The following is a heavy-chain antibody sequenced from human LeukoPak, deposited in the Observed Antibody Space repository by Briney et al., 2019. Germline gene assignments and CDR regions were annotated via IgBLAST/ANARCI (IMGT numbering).Heavy chain of an antibody. CDR2: ISSSSSTI. J-gene: IGHJ4*02. Sequence: GGSLRLSCAASGFTFSSYSMNWVRQAPGKGLEWVSYISSSSSTIYYADSVKGRFTISRDNSKNTLYLQMNSLRAEDTAVYYCAKGYSGYDWSLVDYWGQGTLVTVSS. V-gene: IGHV3-48*01. CDR1: GFTFSSYS. D-gene: IGHD5-12*01. CDR3: AKGYSGYDWSLVDY.